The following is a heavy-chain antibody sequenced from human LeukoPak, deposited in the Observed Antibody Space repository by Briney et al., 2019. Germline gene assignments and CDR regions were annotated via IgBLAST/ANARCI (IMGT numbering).Heavy chain of an antibody. D-gene: IGHD3-10*01. CDR1: GLIFKDYW. CDR3: APYWYGSGTSLGY. J-gene: IGHJ4*02. Sequence: GGSLRLSCAVSGLIFKDYWMTWVRQAPGKGLEWVANIKKDGSEKYYVDSVKGRFIISRDNAKNSVYLQMNSLRVEDTAVYYCAPYWYGSGTSLGYWGQGTLVTVSS. V-gene: IGHV3-7*01. CDR2: IKKDGSEK.